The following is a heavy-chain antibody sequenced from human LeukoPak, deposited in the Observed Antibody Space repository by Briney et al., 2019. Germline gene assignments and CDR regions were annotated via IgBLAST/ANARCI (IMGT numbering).Heavy chain of an antibody. D-gene: IGHD6-6*01. Sequence: ASVKVSCKASGYTFTGYYMHWVRQAPGQGLEWMGWINPNSGGTNYAQKFQGRVTMTRDTSISTAYMELSRLRSDDTAVYYCARVIWGYSSSANFGHWGQGTLVTVSS. CDR1: GYTFTGYY. CDR2: INPNSGGT. V-gene: IGHV1-2*02. J-gene: IGHJ4*02. CDR3: ARVIWGYSSSANFGH.